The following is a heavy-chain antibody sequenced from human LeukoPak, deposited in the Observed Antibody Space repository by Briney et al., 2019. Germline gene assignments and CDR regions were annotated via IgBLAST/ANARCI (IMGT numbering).Heavy chain of an antibody. V-gene: IGHV4-34*01. Sequence: SEALSLTWAVYGGSFSGYYWSWIRQPPGKGLEWIGEINHSGSTNYNPSLKSRVTISVDTSKNQFSLKLSSVTAADTAVYYCARRGTGARARLLRGTIDYWGQGTLVTVSS. D-gene: IGHD3-16*01. CDR3: ARRGTGARARLLRGTIDY. J-gene: IGHJ4*02. CDR2: INHSGST. CDR1: GGSFSGYY.